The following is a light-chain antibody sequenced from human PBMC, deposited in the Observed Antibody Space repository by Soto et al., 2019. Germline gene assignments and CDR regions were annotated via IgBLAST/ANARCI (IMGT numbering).Light chain of an antibody. CDR3: QQYNNWPRAT. CDR2: GAS. CDR1: QSVSSNY. Sequence: EIVLTQSPGTLSLSPGERATLSCRASQSVSSNYLAWYQQKPGQAPRLLIYGASTRATGIPDRFSGSGSGTDFTLTISRLEPEDFAVYYCQQYNNWPRATFGGGTRVEIK. J-gene: IGKJ4*01. V-gene: IGKV3-20*01.